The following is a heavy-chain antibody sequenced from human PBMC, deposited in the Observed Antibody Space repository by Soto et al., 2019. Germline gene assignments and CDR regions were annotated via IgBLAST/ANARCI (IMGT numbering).Heavy chain of an antibody. J-gene: IGHJ3*02. Sequence: GGSLRLSCAASGFTVSTNYMSWVRQAPGKGLEWVSIIYSGDGAYFADSVKGRFTISRDNSKNTLYLQMSSLRAEDTAVYYCARAASGDAFDIWGKGTMVTVS. V-gene: IGHV3-53*01. CDR2: IYSGDGA. CDR1: GFTVSTNY. CDR3: ARAASGDAFDI. D-gene: IGHD7-27*01.